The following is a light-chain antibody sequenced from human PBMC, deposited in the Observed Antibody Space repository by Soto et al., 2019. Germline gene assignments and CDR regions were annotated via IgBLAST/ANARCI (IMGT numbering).Light chain of an antibody. J-gene: IGKJ2*01. Sequence: IQMTQSPSSLSASVGDTVTVTCRASQGISNHLNWFQQKPGKAPKRLISVASTLQSGVPSRFSGSGSGTEFTLTISSLQPEDSATYYCLHHNTYPSPFGQGTKLEIK. CDR2: VAS. V-gene: IGKV1-17*01. CDR1: QGISNH. CDR3: LHHNTYPSP.